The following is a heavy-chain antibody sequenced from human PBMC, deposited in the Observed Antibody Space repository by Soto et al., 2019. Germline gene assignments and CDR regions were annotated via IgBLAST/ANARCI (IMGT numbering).Heavy chain of an antibody. CDR3: AREILPTYSSSPYYYYGMDV. J-gene: IGHJ6*02. V-gene: IGHV1-69*13. CDR1: GGTFSSYA. D-gene: IGHD6-6*01. CDR2: IIPIFGTA. Sequence: ASVKVSCKASGGTFSSYAISWVRQAPGQGLEWMGGIIPIFGTANYAQKFQGRVTITADESTSTAYMELSSLRSEDTAVYYCAREILPTYSSSPYYYYGMDVWG.